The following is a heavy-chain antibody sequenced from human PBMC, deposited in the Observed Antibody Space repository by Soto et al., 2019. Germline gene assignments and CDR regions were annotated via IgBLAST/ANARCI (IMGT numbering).Heavy chain of an antibody. Sequence: SETLSLTCTVSGGSISSYYWNWIRQSPGKGLEWIASLDYSGTTNYNPSLKSRITASVDPSKKQFSLKMRSVTAADTAVYYCARARFCTSTSCYHYFDFWGQGTLVTVSS. V-gene: IGHV4-59*01. CDR3: ARARFCTSTSCYHYFDF. J-gene: IGHJ4*02. D-gene: IGHD2-2*01. CDR2: LDYSGTT. CDR1: GGSISSYY.